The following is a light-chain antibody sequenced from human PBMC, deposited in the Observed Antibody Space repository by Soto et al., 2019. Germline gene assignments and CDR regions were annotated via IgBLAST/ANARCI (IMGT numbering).Light chain of an antibody. V-gene: IGKV3-20*01. CDR3: QQYGSSIT. CDR2: GAS. CDR1: QSVRSN. Sequence: EIVMTQSPATLSVSPGESATLSCSASQSVRSNLAWYQQKPGQAPRLLIYGASSRATGIPDRFSGSGSGTDFTLTISRLEPEDFAVYYCQQYGSSITFGQGTRLEIK. J-gene: IGKJ5*01.